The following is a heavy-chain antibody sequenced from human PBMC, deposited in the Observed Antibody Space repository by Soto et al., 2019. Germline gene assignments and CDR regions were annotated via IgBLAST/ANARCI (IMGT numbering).Heavy chain of an antibody. CDR1: GFIFSDFN. CDR2: IGSSGGYI. CDR3: PREEKQQPLGGTFGIGV. V-gene: IGHV3-21*01. J-gene: IGHJ6*01. D-gene: IGHD6-13*01. Sequence: GGTLSLSCAVSGFIFSDFNLNWVRQAPGKGLEWVASIGSSGGYIFYADSVKGPSTIYREKDKKSLDLQIKSLRTAETGVYCCPREEKQQPLGGTFGIGVRGQRDKVTGSS.